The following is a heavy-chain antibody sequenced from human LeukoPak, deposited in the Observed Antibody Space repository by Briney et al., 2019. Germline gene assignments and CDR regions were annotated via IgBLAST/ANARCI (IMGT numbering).Heavy chain of an antibody. D-gene: IGHD3-10*01. CDR2: ISGSGGNV. CDR1: GFTFSSYG. V-gene: IGHV3-23*01. Sequence: PGGSLRLSCAASGFTFSSYGMSWVRQAPGKGLEWVSSISGSGGNVYYAGSVRGRFTISRDNSKNTVYLQMNSLRAEDTATYYCARDIRSYYDSGAYGWFDPWGQGTLVPVSS. CDR3: ARDIRSYYDSGAYGWFDP. J-gene: IGHJ5*02.